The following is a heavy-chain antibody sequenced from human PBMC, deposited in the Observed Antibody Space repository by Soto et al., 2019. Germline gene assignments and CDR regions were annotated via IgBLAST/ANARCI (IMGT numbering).Heavy chain of an antibody. Sequence: PGGSLRLSGAASGFTLASYIINWVRQAPGRGLEWVSSISTSSSYKYYADSVKGRFTISRDNAKNSPYLQMNSLSAEDTAVYYCARDPSPYDFWSGSKRPYGLDVWGQGTTVTVSS. J-gene: IGHJ6*02. CDR1: GFTLASYI. CDR3: ARDPSPYDFWSGSKRPYGLDV. D-gene: IGHD3-3*01. V-gene: IGHV3-21*01. CDR2: ISTSSSYK.